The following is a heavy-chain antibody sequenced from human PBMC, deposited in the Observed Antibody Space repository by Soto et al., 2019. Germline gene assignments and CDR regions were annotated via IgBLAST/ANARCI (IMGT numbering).Heavy chain of an antibody. CDR3: ARWGTTEGLDV. V-gene: IGHV3-33*05. D-gene: IGHD3-16*01. CDR2: TSYDGSNN. CDR1: GFTFRSYV. Sequence: QVQLVESGGGVVQPGTSLRLSCVGSGFTFRSYVIPWVRQAPGKGLEWVALTSYDGSNNFYGDSVKGRFTISTDNPRNTVQLPMDSLRLEGTAISYIARWGTTEGLDVWGQGTLVSVSS. J-gene: IGHJ4*02.